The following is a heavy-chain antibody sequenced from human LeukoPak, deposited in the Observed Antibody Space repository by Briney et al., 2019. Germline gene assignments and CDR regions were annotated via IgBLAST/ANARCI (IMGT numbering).Heavy chain of an antibody. D-gene: IGHD5-24*01. CDR3: ARNRWLDY. CDR1: GYSFTNYY. Sequence: ASVKVSCRASGYSFTNYYMHWVRQAPGQGLEWMGIINPSGGSTTYAQKFQGRVTMTRGTSTSTVYMELSSLRSEDTAVYYCARNRWLDYWGQGTLVAVSS. J-gene: IGHJ4*02. V-gene: IGHV1-46*01. CDR2: INPSGGST.